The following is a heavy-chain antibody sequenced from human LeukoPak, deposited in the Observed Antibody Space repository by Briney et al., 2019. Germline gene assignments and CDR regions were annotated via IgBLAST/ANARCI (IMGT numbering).Heavy chain of an antibody. Sequence: SETLSLTCTVSGGSISSSSNYWGWIRQPPGKGLEWIGSIYYSGSTYYNPSLKSRVTISVDTSKNQFSLKLSSVTAADTAVYYCARDGWLTMMVEPRYGMDVWGQGTTVTVSS. J-gene: IGHJ6*02. D-gene: IGHD3-22*01. CDR3: ARDGWLTMMVEPRYGMDV. CDR2: IYYSGST. V-gene: IGHV4-39*07. CDR1: GGSISSSSNY.